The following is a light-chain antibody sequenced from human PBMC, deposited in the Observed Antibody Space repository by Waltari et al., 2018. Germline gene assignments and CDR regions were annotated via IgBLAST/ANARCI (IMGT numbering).Light chain of an antibody. J-gene: IGKJ4*01. Sequence: DVVMTQSPLSLPITPGQPASMTCRSSQSLLHSNGNTYLSWFLQKPGQPPRRLIYKVSNRDSVVPDRFSGSGAGTDFTLKISRVEAEDVGVYYCMQGTHFPPLTFGGGTKVEIK. CDR3: MQGTHFPPLT. CDR1: QSLLHSNGNTY. V-gene: IGKV2-30*02. CDR2: KVS.